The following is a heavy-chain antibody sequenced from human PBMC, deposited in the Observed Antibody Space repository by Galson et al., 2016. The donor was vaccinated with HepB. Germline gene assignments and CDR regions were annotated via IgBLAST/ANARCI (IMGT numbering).Heavy chain of an antibody. CDR3: GKHGGFDY. CDR1: GFTVSTNY. V-gene: IGHV3-53*01. Sequence: SLRLSCAASGFTVSTNYMSWVRQAPGKGLEWVSVIYSGGSTYYADSVKGRFTISRDISKNTLYLYMNNLTAGDTAIYYCGKHGGFDYWGQGALVTVSS. J-gene: IGHJ4*02. CDR2: IYSGGST. D-gene: IGHD3-16*01.